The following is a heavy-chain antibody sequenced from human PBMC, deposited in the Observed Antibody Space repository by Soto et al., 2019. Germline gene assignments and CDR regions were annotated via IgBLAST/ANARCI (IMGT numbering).Heavy chain of an antibody. CDR3: ARVHYDILTGYYIDY. J-gene: IGHJ4*02. V-gene: IGHV4-30-4*01. CDR1: GGSISSGDYY. D-gene: IGHD3-9*01. CDR2: IYYSGST. Sequence: LSLTCTVSGGSISSGDYYWSWIRQPPGKGLEWIGYIYYSGSTYYNPSLKSRVTISVDTSKNQFSLKLSSVTAADTAVYYCARVHYDILTGYYIDYWGQGTLVTVSS.